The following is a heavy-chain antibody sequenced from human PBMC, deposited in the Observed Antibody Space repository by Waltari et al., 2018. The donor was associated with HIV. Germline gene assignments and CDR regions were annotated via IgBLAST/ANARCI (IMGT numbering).Heavy chain of an antibody. CDR3: ARVQQDMGHYYGLDV. V-gene: IGHV3-74*01. J-gene: IGHJ6*02. CDR2: INNDGTTT. D-gene: IGHD6-13*01. CDR1: GFTFYRYW. Sequence: EVQLVESGGGLVQPGGSLRLSCAASGFTFYRYWMHWVRQAPGKGLVWVSRINNDGTTTNYAESVKGRFTISRDNAKNTLHLQMNSLRVEDTAVYYCARVQQDMGHYYGLDVWGQGSTVIVSS.